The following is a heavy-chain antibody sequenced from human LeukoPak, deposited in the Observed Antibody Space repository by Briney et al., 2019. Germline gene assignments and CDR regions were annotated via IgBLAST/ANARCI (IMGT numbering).Heavy chain of an antibody. V-gene: IGHV3-33*03. CDR2: IWNDGSNR. Sequence: GRSLRLSCEASGFSFSDYGMHWVRQAPGKGLEWVAVIWNDGSNRNYGDSVKGRFTVFRDNSKNTLYLQMNSLRAEDTAVYYCAKGLRHNWDYSVDYWGQGTLVTVS. J-gene: IGHJ4*02. CDR1: GFSFSDYG. D-gene: IGHD1-7*01. CDR3: AKGLRHNWDYSVDY.